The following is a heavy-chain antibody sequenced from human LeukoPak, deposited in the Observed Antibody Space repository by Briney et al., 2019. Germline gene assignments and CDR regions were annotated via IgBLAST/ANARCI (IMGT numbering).Heavy chain of an antibody. CDR2: IYYSGST. CDR3: SRGRAYFD. D-gene: IGHD3-9*01. J-gene: IGHJ4*02. CDR1: GGSISSSSYY. V-gene: IGHV4-39*07. Sequence: PSETLSLTCTVSGGSISSSSYYWGWIRQPPGKGLEWIGSIYYSGSTYYNPSLKSRVTISVDTSKNQFSLKLSSVTAADTAVYYCSRGRAYFDWGQGTLVTVSS.